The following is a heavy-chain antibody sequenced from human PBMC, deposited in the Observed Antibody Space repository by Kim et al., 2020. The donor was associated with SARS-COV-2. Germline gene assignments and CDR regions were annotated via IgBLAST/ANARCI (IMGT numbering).Heavy chain of an antibody. CDR3: ARDPGSSSWYGY. J-gene: IGHJ4*02. CDR2: ISSSSSYI. Sequence: GGSLRLSCAASGFTFSSYSMNWVRQAPGKGLEWVSSISSSSSYIYYADSVKGRFTISRDNAKNSLYLQMNSLRAEDTAVYYCARDPGSSSWYGYWGQGTLVTVSS. V-gene: IGHV3-21*01. CDR1: GFTFSSYS. D-gene: IGHD6-13*01.